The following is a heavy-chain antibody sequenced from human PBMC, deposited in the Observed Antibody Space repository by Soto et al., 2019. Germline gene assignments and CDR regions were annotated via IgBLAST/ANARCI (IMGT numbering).Heavy chain of an antibody. CDR1: GGTFSSYT. CDR3: ARDRKVTTETGYYYYYMDV. D-gene: IGHD2-21*02. CDR2: IIPILGIA. Sequence: SVKVSCKASGGTFSSYTISWVRQAPGQGLEWMGRIIPILGIANYAQKLQGRVTITADKSTSTAYMELSSLRSEDTAVYYCARDRKVTTETGYYYYYMDVWGKGTTVTVSS. J-gene: IGHJ6*03. V-gene: IGHV1-69*04.